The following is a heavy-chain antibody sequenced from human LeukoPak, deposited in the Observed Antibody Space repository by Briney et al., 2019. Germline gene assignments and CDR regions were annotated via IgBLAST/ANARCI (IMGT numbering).Heavy chain of an antibody. CDR2: INPSGGST. V-gene: IGHV1-46*01. D-gene: IGHD7-27*01. CDR1: GYVFIDYH. CDR3: ARGPHWDPHFDY. J-gene: IGHJ4*02. Sequence: ASVKVSCKASGYVFIDYHLHWVRQAPGQGLEWMGIINPSGGSTSYAQKFQGRVTMTRDTSTSTVYMELSSLRSEDTAVYYCARGPHWDPHFDYWGQGTLVTVSS.